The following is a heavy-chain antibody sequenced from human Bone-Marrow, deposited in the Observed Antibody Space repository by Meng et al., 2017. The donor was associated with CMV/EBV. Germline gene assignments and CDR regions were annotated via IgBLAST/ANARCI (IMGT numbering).Heavy chain of an antibody. D-gene: IGHD2-2*02. Sequence: GGSLRLSCAASGFTFDDYGMSWVRQAPGKGLEWVSYISSSGSTIYYADSVKGRFTISRDNAKNSLYLQMNSLRAEDTAVYYCATIQGQHYYYGMDVWGQGTTVTVSS. V-gene: IGHV3-48*03. CDR2: ISSSGSTI. CDR3: ATIQGQHYYYGMDV. CDR1: GFTFDDYG. J-gene: IGHJ6*02.